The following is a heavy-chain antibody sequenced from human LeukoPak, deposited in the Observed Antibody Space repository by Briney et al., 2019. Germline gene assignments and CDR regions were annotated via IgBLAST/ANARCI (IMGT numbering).Heavy chain of an antibody. Sequence: AASVKVSCKASGYTFTSYDINWVRQATGQGLEWMGWMNFNSGKTGYVQRFQGRVTITRNTSISTAYMELSSLRSEDTAVYYCARVRYDYVWGSPPAFDLWGQGTMVTVSS. J-gene: IGHJ3*01. D-gene: IGHD3-16*01. CDR1: GYTFTSYD. CDR3: ARVRYDYVWGSPPAFDL. CDR2: MNFNSGKT. V-gene: IGHV1-8*01.